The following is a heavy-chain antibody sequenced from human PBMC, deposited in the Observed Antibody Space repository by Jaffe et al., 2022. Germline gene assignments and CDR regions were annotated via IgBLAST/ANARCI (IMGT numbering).Heavy chain of an antibody. CDR1: GGSISSSSYY. J-gene: IGHJ5*02. V-gene: IGHV4-39*01. D-gene: IGHD3-10*01. Sequence: QLQLQESGPGLVKPSETLSLTCTVSGGSISSSSYYWGWIRQPPGKGLEWIGSIYYSGSTYYNPSLKSRVTISVDTSKNQFSLKLSSVTAADTAVYYCARHWSRGGISVVQGGQSNWFDPWGQGTLVTVSS. CDR3: ARHWSRGGISVVQGGQSNWFDP. CDR2: IYYSGST.